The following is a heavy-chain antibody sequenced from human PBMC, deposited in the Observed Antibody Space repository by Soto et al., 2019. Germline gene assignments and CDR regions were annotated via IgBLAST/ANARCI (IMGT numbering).Heavy chain of an antibody. Sequence: QEQLVQSGAEVRKPASSVKVSCKASGGTFSSYAISWVRQAPGQGLEWMGGIIPIFGRPNYAQKFQGRVTITADDSTSSVYMELSSLRSEDTAVYYCARGRIKDSSAWFVRWVLDYWGQGTLVTVSS. CDR1: GGTFSSYA. CDR2: IIPIFGRP. J-gene: IGHJ4*02. CDR3: ARGRIKDSSAWFVRWVLDY. D-gene: IGHD6-19*01. V-gene: IGHV1-69*01.